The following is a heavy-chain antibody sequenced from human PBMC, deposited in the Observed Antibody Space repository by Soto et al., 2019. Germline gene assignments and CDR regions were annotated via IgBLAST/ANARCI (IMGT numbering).Heavy chain of an antibody. V-gene: IGHV4-31*03. CDR1: GGSISSGGYY. D-gene: IGHD5-12*01. CDR2: IYYSGST. J-gene: IGHJ4*02. Sequence: SETLSLTCTVSGGSISSGGYYWSWIRQHPGKGLEWIGYIYYSGSTYYNPSPKSRVTISVDTSKNQFSLKLSSVTAADTAVYYCARAQVATCYFDYWGQGTLVTVSS. CDR3: ARAQVATCYFDY.